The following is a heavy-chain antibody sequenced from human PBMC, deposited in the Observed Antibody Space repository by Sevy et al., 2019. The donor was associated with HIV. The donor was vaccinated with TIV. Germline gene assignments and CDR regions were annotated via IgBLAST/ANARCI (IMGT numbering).Heavy chain of an antibody. CDR3: ARKGGAYDIGFDP. J-gene: IGHJ5*02. V-gene: IGHV3-48*03. CDR2: ISSSGTTI. D-gene: IGHD3-22*01. CDR1: GFTFSSYE. Sequence: GGSLRLSCAASGFTFSSYEMTWVRQAPGKGLEWISSISSSGTTIYYGDSVEGRFTISRDNPKNSLYLQMNSLRAEDTAVYYCARKGGAYDIGFDPWGQGTLVTASS.